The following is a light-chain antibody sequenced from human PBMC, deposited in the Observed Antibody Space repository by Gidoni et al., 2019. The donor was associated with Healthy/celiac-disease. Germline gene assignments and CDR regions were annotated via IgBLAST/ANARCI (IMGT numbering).Light chain of an antibody. Sequence: EIVLTQSPGTLSLSPGERATLSCRASQSVSSSYLAWYQQKPGQAPRLLIHGASSRATGIPDRFSGSGSGTDFTLTISRLEPEDFAVYYCQQYGSPLVVFGQGTKVEIK. CDR1: QSVSSSY. CDR2: GAS. CDR3: QQYGSPLVV. J-gene: IGKJ1*01. V-gene: IGKV3-20*01.